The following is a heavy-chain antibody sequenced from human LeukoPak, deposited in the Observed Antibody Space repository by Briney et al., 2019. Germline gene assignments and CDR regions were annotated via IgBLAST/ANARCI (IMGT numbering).Heavy chain of an antibody. CDR3: ARDEYYYDSSGYHPQNWFDP. V-gene: IGHV1-18*01. CDR2: ISAYNGNT. J-gene: IGHJ5*02. D-gene: IGHD3-22*01. CDR1: GYTFTSYG. Sequence: GASVKVSCKASGYTFTSYGISWVRQAPGQGLEWMGWISAYNGNTNYAQKLQGRVTMTTDTSTSTAYMELRSLRSDDTAVYYCARDEYYYDSSGYHPQNWFDPWGQGTPVTVSS.